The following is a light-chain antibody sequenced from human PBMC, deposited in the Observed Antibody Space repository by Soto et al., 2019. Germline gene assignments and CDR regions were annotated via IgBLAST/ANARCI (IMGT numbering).Light chain of an antibody. CDR2: GAS. CDR3: EQYKTDAT. J-gene: IGKJ4*01. Sequence: IALTQSPGSLSLCPGESATLSSRASQSVSSYFAWYQQKPGQAPRLLIYGASSRATGIPSRISGSGSGTDFTLTITNLQPDDFATYYCEQYKTDATFGGGTKVDIK. V-gene: IGKV3-20*01. CDR1: QSVSSY.